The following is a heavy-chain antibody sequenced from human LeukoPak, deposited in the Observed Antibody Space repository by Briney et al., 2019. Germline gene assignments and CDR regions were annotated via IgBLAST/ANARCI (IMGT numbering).Heavy chain of an antibody. CDR3: AIPESLYSSSWYVARFDY. D-gene: IGHD6-13*01. CDR1: GGSISSSSYY. CDR2: IYYSGST. Sequence: SETLSLTCTVSGGSISSSSYYWGWIRQPPGKGLEWIGSIYYSGSTYYNPSLKSRVTISVDTSKNQFSLKLSSVTAADTAVYYCAIPESLYSSSWYVARFDYWGQGTLVTVSS. J-gene: IGHJ4*02. V-gene: IGHV4-39*07.